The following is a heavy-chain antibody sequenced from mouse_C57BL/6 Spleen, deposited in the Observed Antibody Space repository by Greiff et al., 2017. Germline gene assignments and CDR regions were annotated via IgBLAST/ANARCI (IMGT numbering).Heavy chain of an antibody. CDR1: GFTFSSYT. J-gene: IGHJ4*01. Sequence: EVHLVESGGGLVKPGGSLKLSCAASGFTFSSYTMSWVRQTPEKRLEWVATISGGGGNTYYPDSVKGRFTISRDNAKNTLYLQMSSLRSEDTALYYCARFYDGYYSSYAMDYWGQGTSVTVSS. D-gene: IGHD2-3*01. V-gene: IGHV5-9*01. CDR3: ARFYDGYYSSYAMDY. CDR2: ISGGGGNT.